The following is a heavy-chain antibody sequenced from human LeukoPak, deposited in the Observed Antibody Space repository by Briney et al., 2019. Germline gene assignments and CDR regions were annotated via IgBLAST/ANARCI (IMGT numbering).Heavy chain of an antibody. V-gene: IGHV1-69*13. CDR2: IIPIFGTA. Sequence: SVKVSCKASGGTFSSYAISWVRQAPGQGLEWMGGIIPIFGTANYAQTFQGRVTITADESTSTAYMELSSLRSEDTAVYYCARSVLQSFEIDYWGQGTPVTVSS. CDR1: GGTFSSYA. D-gene: IGHD3-9*01. J-gene: IGHJ4*02. CDR3: ARSVLQSFEIDY.